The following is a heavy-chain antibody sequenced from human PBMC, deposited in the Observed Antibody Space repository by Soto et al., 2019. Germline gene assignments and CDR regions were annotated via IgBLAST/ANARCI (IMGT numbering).Heavy chain of an antibody. CDR1: GGSISSGGYY. CDR3: ARYYKRIGYCSSTSCSGPDY. J-gene: IGHJ4*02. V-gene: IGHV4-31*03. D-gene: IGHD2-2*01. CDR2: IYYSGNT. Sequence: QVQLQESGPGLVKPSQTLSLTCTVSGGSISSGGYYWGWIRQHPGKGLEWIGYIYYSGNTYYNPSLTSRVTISVDTSKNQFSLKLSSVTAADTAVYYCARYYKRIGYCSSTSCSGPDYWGQGTLVNVSS.